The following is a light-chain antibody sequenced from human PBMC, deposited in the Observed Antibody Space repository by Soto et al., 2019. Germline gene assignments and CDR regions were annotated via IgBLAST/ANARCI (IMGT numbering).Light chain of an antibody. CDR2: LEGSGSY. Sequence: QLVLTQSSSASASLGSSVNLTCTLSSGHSSYIIAWHQQQPGKAPRYLMKLEGSGSYNKGSGVPDRFSGSSSGADRYLTISNLQFEDEADYYCETWDSNTWVFGRGTKLTVL. CDR1: SGHSSYI. CDR3: ETWDSNTWV. J-gene: IGLJ3*02. V-gene: IGLV4-60*02.